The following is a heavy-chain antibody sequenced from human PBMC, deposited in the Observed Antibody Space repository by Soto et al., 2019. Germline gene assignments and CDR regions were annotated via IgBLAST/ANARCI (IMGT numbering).Heavy chain of an antibody. Sequence: AETLSLTCTVSGGSISSYYWSWIRQPPGKGLEWIGYIYYSGSTNYNPSLKSRVTISVDTSKNQFSLKLSSVNAEDTAVSYCARGLFDWNTMGGYYYGMDVWGQGTTVTVSS. V-gene: IGHV4-59*01. CDR2: IYYSGST. J-gene: IGHJ6*02. D-gene: IGHD3-9*01. CDR1: GGSISSYY. CDR3: ARGLFDWNTMGGYYYGMDV.